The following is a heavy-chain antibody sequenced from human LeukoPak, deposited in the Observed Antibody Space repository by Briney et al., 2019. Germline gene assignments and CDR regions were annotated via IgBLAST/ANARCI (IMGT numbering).Heavy chain of an antibody. CDR2: ISSSGSTI. CDR3: AIGVVEYSSSSGFDY. Sequence: GGSLRLSCAASGFTFSDYYMSWIRQAPGKGLEWVSYISSSGSTIYYADSVKGRFTISRDNAKNSLYLQMNSLRAEDTAVYYCAIGVVEYSSSSGFDYWGQGTLVNVSS. V-gene: IGHV3-11*01. D-gene: IGHD6-6*01. CDR1: GFTFSDYY. J-gene: IGHJ4*02.